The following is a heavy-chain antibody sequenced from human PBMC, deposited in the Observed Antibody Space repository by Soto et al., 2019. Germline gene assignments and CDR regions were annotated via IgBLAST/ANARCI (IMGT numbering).Heavy chain of an antibody. J-gene: IGHJ3*02. Sequence: QVQLVQSGAEVKKPGASVKDSCKPSGYTFTSFGISWVRQAPGQGLEWTGWISAYNGNTNYAENLQGRVNMATDRSTSTAYVELRSLRSDETAVYYCARDHLGGTDAFDIWGQWTMVTVSS. CDR3: ARDHLGGTDAFDI. V-gene: IGHV1-18*01. CDR2: ISAYNGNT. D-gene: IGHD1-26*01. CDR1: GYTFTSFG.